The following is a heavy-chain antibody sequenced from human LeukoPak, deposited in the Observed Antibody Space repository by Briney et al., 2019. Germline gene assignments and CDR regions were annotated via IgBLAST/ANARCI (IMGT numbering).Heavy chain of an antibody. J-gene: IGHJ4*02. CDR2: IRSKAFGGTT. D-gene: IGHD6-19*01. V-gene: IGHV3-49*04. Sequence: GGSLRLSCTASGFTFGGYAMSWVRQAPGKGLEWVGFIRSKAFGGTTEYAASVKGRFSISRDDSKSIAYLQMNSLKTEDTAVYYCTRDPKQWLPHDYWGQGTLVTVSS. CDR1: GFTFGGYA. CDR3: TRDPKQWLPHDY.